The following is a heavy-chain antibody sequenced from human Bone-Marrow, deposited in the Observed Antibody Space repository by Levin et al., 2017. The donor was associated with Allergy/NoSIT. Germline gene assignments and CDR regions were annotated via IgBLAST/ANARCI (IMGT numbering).Heavy chain of an antibody. CDR3: ARARSYDNYGYSLGWFDP. J-gene: IGHJ5*02. D-gene: IGHD3-22*01. CDR2: LYHSGST. CDR1: GGSITSDNW. V-gene: IGHV4-4*02. Sequence: SSETLSLTCAVSGGSITSDNWWSWVRQSPGKGLEWIGDLYHSGSTKYNPSLKSRVSLSVDKSKNQFSLSLFSVTAADTAVYYCARARSYDNYGYSLGWFDPWGQGTLVTVSS.